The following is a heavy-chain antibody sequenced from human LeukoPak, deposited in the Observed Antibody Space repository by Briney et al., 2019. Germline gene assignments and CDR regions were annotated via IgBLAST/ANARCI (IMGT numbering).Heavy chain of an antibody. CDR2: INQNGGDK. CDR3: ARGGQAGTGDY. Sequence: PGGSLRLSCAASGFTFSTYWMTWVRQSPGKGLEWVANINQNGGDKYYVDSVKGRFTISRDNAKNSLYLEMNSLRAEDTAVYYCARGGQAGTGDYWGQGTLVTVSS. CDR1: GFTFSTYW. J-gene: IGHJ4*02. V-gene: IGHV3-7*01. D-gene: IGHD3-10*01.